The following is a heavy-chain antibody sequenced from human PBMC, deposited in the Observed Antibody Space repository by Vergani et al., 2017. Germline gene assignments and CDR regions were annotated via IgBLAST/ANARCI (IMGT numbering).Heavy chain of an antibody. V-gene: IGHV3-15*01. CDR1: GFTVSSNY. D-gene: IGHD1-14*01. Sequence: EVQLVESGGGLIQPGGSLRLSCAASGFTVSSNYMSWVRQAPGKGLEWVGRIKSKTDGGTTDYAAPVKGRFTISRDDSKNTLYLQMNSLKTEDTAVYYCTTITLADHSSGYWGQGTLVTVSS. CDR2: IKSKTDGGTT. CDR3: TTITLADHSSGY. J-gene: IGHJ4*02.